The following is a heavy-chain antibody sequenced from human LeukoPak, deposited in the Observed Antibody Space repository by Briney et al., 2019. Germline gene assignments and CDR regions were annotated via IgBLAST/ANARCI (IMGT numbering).Heavy chain of an antibody. J-gene: IGHJ3*02. V-gene: IGHV3-21*01. Sequence: PGGSLRLSCAASGFTFSSYSMNWVRQAPGKGLEWVSSISSSSSYIYYADSVKGRFTISRDNAKNSLYLQMNSLRAEDTAVYYCARKILGYCSSTSCLGAFDIWGQGTMVTVSS. CDR2: ISSSSSYI. D-gene: IGHD2-2*01. CDR1: GFTFSSYS. CDR3: ARKILGYCSSTSCLGAFDI.